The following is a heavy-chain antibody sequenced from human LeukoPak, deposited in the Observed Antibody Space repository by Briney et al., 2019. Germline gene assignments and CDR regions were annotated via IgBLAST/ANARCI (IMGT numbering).Heavy chain of an antibody. V-gene: IGHV4-34*01. CDR1: GGSFGGYY. Sequence: PSETLSLTCAVYGGSFGGYYWSWIRQPPGKGLEWIGEINHSGSTNYNPSLKSRVTISVDTSKNQFSLKLSSVTAADTAVYYCARVKRVQTYYDSSGYYHDAFDIWGQGTMVTVSS. J-gene: IGHJ3*02. CDR3: ARVKRVQTYYDSSGYYHDAFDI. CDR2: INHSGST. D-gene: IGHD3-22*01.